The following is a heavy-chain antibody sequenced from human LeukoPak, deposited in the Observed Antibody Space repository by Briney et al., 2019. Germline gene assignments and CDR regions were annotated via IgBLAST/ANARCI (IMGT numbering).Heavy chain of an antibody. CDR1: GYTFTSYG. D-gene: IGHD3-10*01. J-gene: IGHJ4*02. CDR3: ARRYGSGSYYSNYFDY. Sequence: ASVKVSCKASGYTFTSYGISWVRQAPGQGLEWMGGIIPIFGTANYAQKFQGRVTITTDESTSTAYMELSSLRSEDTAVYYCARRYGSGSYYSNYFDYWGQGTLVTVSS. CDR2: IIPIFGTA. V-gene: IGHV1-69*05.